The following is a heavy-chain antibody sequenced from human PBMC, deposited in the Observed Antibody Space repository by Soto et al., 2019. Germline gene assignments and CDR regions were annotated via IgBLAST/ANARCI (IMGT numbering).Heavy chain of an antibody. D-gene: IGHD3-3*01. CDR3: ARDERRYDFWSGYYTGTIYYYYYGMDV. CDR2: IWYDGSNK. Sequence: PGGSLRLSCAASGFTFSSYGMHWVRQAPGKGLEWVAVIWYDGSNKYYADSVEGRFTISRDNSKNTLYLQMNSLRAEDTAVYYCARDERRYDFWSGYYTGTIYYYYYGMDVWGQGTTVTVSS. CDR1: GFTFSSYG. J-gene: IGHJ6*02. V-gene: IGHV3-33*01.